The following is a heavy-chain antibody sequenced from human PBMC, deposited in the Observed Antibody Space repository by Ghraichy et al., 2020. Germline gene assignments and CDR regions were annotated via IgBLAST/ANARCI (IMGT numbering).Heavy chain of an antibody. CDR2: MNPNSGNT. Sequence: ASVKVSCKASGYSFTSYDINWVRQTTGQGLEWMAWMNPNSGNTGYAQKFQGRVTITRDTSIDTAYMELNSLRSEDTAVYYCARSSVLVRGAKGRYFHLWGRGTLVTVSS. V-gene: IGHV1-8*03. CDR1: GYSFTSYD. J-gene: IGHJ2*01. CDR3: ARSSVLVRGAKGRYFHL. D-gene: IGHD3-10*01.